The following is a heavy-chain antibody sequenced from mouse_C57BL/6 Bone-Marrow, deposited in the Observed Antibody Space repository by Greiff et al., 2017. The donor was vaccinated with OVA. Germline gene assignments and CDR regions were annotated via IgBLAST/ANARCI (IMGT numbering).Heavy chain of an antibody. J-gene: IGHJ2*01. Sequence: VKVVESGAELARPGASVKLSCKASGYTFTSYGISWVKQRTGQGLEWIGEIYPRSGNTYYNEKFKGKATLTADKSSSTAYMELRSLTSEDSAVYFCARDELPFDYWGQGTTLTVSS. V-gene: IGHV1-81*01. CDR3: ARDELPFDY. CDR2: IYPRSGNT. CDR1: GYTFTSYG.